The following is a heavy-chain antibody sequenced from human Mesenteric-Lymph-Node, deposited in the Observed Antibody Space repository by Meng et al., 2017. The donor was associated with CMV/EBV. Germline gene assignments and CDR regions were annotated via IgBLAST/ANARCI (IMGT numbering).Heavy chain of an antibody. CDR3: ARHQRWLKSEGGFNY. D-gene: IGHD4-23*01. CDR1: GVSFSGYY. CDR2: INHSGST. Sequence: QLQQWGAGLLKPSETLSLTFAVHGVSFSGYYWSWIRQPPGKGLEWIGEINHSGSTNYNPSLKSRVTISVDTSKNQFSLKLSSVTAADTAVYYCARHQRWLKSEGGFNYWGQGTLVTVSS. V-gene: IGHV4-34*01. J-gene: IGHJ4*02.